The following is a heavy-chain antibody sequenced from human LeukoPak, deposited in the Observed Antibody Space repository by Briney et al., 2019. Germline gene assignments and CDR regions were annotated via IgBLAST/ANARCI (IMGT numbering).Heavy chain of an antibody. J-gene: IGHJ6*03. V-gene: IGHV3-7*01. CDR1: GFTFSSYW. D-gene: IGHD5-18*01. CDR2: IKQDGSGK. Sequence: PGGSLRLSCAASGFTFSSYWMSWVRQAPGKGLEWVANIKQDGSGKYYVDSVKGRFTISRDNAKNSLYLQMNSLRVEDTAVYYCARVPSMQLWPAYYYYYYMDVWGKGTTVIISS. CDR3: ARVPSMQLWPAYYYYYYMDV.